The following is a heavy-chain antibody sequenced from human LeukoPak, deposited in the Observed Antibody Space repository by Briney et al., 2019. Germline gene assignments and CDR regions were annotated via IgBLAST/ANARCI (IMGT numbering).Heavy chain of an antibody. D-gene: IGHD5-18*01. CDR3: ARLYSYGFSAVDY. CDR2: IYYSGST. CDR1: GGSISSYY. J-gene: IGHJ4*02. V-gene: IGHV4-59*08. Sequence: SETLSLTCTVSGGSISSYYWSWIRQPPGKGLEWIGYIYYSGSTNYNPSLKSRVTISVDTSKNQFSLKLSSVTAADTAVYYCARLYSYGFSAVDYWGQGTLATVSS.